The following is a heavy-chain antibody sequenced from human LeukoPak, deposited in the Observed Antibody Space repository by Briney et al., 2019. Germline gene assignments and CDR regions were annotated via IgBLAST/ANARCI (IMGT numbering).Heavy chain of an antibody. D-gene: IGHD3/OR15-3a*01. CDR2: IYYSGNT. Sequence: SETLSLTCTVSGVSISSSNSYWGWIRQPPGKGLEWIGSIYYSGNTYYNASLKSQVSISIDTSKNQFSLKLTSATAADTAVYYCARQTGSGLFILPGGQGTLVTVSS. CDR1: GVSISSSNSY. J-gene: IGHJ4*02. CDR3: ARQTGSGLFILP. V-gene: IGHV4-39*01.